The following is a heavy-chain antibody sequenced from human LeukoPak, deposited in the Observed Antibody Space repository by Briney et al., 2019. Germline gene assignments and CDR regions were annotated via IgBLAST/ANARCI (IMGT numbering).Heavy chain of an antibody. CDR3: ARGNGWKLQDY. CDR2: VTRNGGVLYN. Sequence: PSETLSLTCTISDDSITTSYWSWIRQSAGKGLEWIGRVTRNGGVLYNSNDSSLRSRVILSVDASKNQFYLTLSGVTAAGTGVYYCARGNGWKLQDYWGQGIQVTVSS. CDR1: DDSITTSY. V-gene: IGHV4-4*07. J-gene: IGHJ4*02. D-gene: IGHD4-23*01.